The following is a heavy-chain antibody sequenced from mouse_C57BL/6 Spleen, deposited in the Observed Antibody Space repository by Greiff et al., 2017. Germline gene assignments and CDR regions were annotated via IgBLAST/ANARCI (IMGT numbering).Heavy chain of an antibody. CDR2: INPSNGGT. J-gene: IGHJ4*01. CDR3: ARTSYYGNYRYAMDD. Sequence: QVQLQQPGTELVKPGASVKLSCKASGYTFTSYWMHWVKQRPGQGLEWIGNINPSNGGTNYNEKFKSKATLTVDKSSSTAYMQLSSLTSEDSAVXYCARTSYYGNYRYAMDDWGKGTSVTVSS. D-gene: IGHD2-10*01. V-gene: IGHV1-53*01. CDR1: GYTFTSYW.